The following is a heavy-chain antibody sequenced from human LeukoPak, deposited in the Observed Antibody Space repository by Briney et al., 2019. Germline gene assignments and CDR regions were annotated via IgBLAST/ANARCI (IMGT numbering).Heavy chain of an antibody. J-gene: IGHJ6*03. CDR1: EPTFNNYA. V-gene: IGHV4-34*01. CDR3: ARGWRSSYPSYYYYMDV. Sequence: GPLRLSCAASEPTFNNYAMTWVRQAPGKGLEWIGEINHSGSTNYNPSLKSRVTISVDTSKNQFSLKLSSVTAADTAVYYCARGWRSSYPSYYYYMDVWGKGTTVTVSS. D-gene: IGHD6-13*01. CDR2: INHSGST.